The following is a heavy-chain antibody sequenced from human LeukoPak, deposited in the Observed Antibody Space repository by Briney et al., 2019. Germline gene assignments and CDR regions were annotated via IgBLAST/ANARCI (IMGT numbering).Heavy chain of an antibody. CDR2: VYTSGNT. V-gene: IGHV4-4*07. CDR1: GGSLSGYS. Sequence: SETLPLTCTVSGGSLSGYSWSWIRQSAAKGLEWIGRVYTSGNTNYNPSFKSRVTMSIDTSKKQFSLKLYSVTVADTAEYYCARDNPAGPWGQGTLVTVSS. J-gene: IGHJ5*02. CDR3: ARDNPAGP. D-gene: IGHD1-14*01.